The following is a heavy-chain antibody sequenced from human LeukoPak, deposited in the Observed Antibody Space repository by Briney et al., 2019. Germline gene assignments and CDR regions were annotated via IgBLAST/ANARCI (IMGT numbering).Heavy chain of an antibody. V-gene: IGHV3-7*01. CDR1: GFTFSSYW. D-gene: IGHD5-24*01. CDR2: IKQDGSEK. CDR3: ARRDGYNWYYFDY. Sequence: GGSLRLSCAASGFTFSSYWMSWVRQAPGQGLEWVANIKQDGSEKYYVDSVKGRFTISRDNAKNSLYLQMNSLRAEDTAVYYCARRDGYNWYYFDYWGQGTLVTVSS. J-gene: IGHJ4*02.